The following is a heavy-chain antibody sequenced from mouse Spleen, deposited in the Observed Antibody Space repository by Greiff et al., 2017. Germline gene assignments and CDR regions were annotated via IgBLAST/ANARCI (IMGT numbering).Heavy chain of an antibody. D-gene: IGHD2-14*01. CDR2: VNPDNGGT. V-gene: IGHV1-19*01. Sequence: EVKLVESGPELVKPGASVKMSCKASGYTFTDYYMDWVKQSHGESLEWIGRVNPDNGGTSYNQKFKGKAILTVDKSSSTAYMELNSLTSEDSAVYYCARRPLYRYEDAMDYWGQGTSVTVSS. CDR3: ARRPLYRYEDAMDY. J-gene: IGHJ4*01. CDR1: GYTFTDYY.